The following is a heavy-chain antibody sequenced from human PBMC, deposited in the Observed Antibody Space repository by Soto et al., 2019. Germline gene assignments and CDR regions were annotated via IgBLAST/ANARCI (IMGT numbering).Heavy chain of an antibody. Sequence: QITLNESGPTVVRPTETLTLTCRFSGFSLTTRGVGVGWIRQSPGKAPEWLALIYWDDDKSYSAALKSRLTIPKDTSKNEVVLPVSDLDPTDTATYYCAHRVLRTVFGLVTTPAIYVAFWGQGTPVAVSS. CDR1: GFSLTTRGVG. CDR3: AHRVLRTVFGLVTTPAIYVAF. V-gene: IGHV2-5*02. CDR2: IYWDDDK. J-gene: IGHJ4*02. D-gene: IGHD3-3*01.